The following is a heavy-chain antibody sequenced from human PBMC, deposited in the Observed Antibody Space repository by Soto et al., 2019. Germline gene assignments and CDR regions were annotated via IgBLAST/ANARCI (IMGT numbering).Heavy chain of an antibody. CDR2: VYHTGAT. J-gene: IGHJ4*02. CDR1: GASISSSS. CDR3: ARGGNRYSNGASGVGDFDF. D-gene: IGHD2-15*01. V-gene: IGHV4-59*01. Sequence: SETLSLTCTVSGASISSSSWSWIRQSPERGLEWIAYVYHTGATNYNPSLKSRVTISLDTSKGQFSLNLTSLTTADTAVFFCARGGNRYSNGASGVGDFDFWGQGYLVTVSS.